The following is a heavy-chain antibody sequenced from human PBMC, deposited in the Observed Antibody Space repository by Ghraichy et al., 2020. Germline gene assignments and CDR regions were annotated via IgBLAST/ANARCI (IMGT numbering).Heavy chain of an antibody. V-gene: IGHV1-2*02. D-gene: IGHD2-21*02. Sequence: ASVKVSCKASGYTFTGYYMHWVRQAPGQGLEWMGWINPNSGGTNYAQKFQGRVTMTRDTSISTAYMKLSRLRSDDTAVYYCASAASYCGGDCYPYDAFDIWGQGTMVTVSS. CDR3: ASAASYCGGDCYPYDAFDI. J-gene: IGHJ3*02. CDR2: INPNSGGT. CDR1: GYTFTGYY.